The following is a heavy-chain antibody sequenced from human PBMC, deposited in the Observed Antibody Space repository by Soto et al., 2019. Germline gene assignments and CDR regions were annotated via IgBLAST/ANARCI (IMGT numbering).Heavy chain of an antibody. CDR1: GGSIRTGTDY. CDR3: VADLALCGGDCPSCPGNSFGP. Sequence: QLQLQESGPGLVKPSETLSLTCTVSGGSIRTGTDYWDWIRQTPGKGLEWIGGVDYSRSTEYNPSLTSRINISVDTSKNQFSLKLNSVTAADSAVYYCVADLALCGGDCPSCPGNSFGPWGQGSLVTVSP. D-gene: IGHD2-21*02. CDR2: VDYSRST. V-gene: IGHV4-39*01. J-gene: IGHJ5*02.